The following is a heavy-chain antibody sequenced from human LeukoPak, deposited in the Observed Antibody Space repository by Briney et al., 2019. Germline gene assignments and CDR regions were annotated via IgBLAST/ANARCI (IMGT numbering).Heavy chain of an antibody. CDR2: IYYSGST. J-gene: IGHJ4*02. CDR1: GGSISSGGYY. D-gene: IGHD5-18*01. CDR3: ARGGYSYGFDY. Sequence: SETLSLTCTVSGGSISSGGYYWSWIRQHPGKGLEWIGYIYYSGSTYYNPSLKSRVIISVDTSKNQFSLKLSSVTAADTAVYYCARGGYSYGFDYWGQGTLVTVSS. V-gene: IGHV4-31*03.